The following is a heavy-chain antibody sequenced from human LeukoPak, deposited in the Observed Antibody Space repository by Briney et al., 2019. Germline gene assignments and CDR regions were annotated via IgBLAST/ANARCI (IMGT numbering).Heavy chain of an antibody. D-gene: IGHD2-15*01. Sequence: SETLSLTCAVYGGSFSGYYWSWVRHPPGKGLEWIGEINHSVSTNYNPSLKSRFTISVDTSKDQFSLKLSSVTAADTAVYYCARGSQSLGYCSGGSCRAKIFDYWGQGTLVTVSS. CDR2: INHSVST. CDR3: ARGSQSLGYCSGGSCRAKIFDY. CDR1: GGSFSGYY. J-gene: IGHJ4*02. V-gene: IGHV4-34*01.